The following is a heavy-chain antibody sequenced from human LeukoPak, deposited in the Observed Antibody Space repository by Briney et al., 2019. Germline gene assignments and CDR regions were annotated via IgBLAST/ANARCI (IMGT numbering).Heavy chain of an antibody. D-gene: IGHD6-13*01. J-gene: IGHJ4*02. CDR2: ISGSGGST. Sequence: ETLSLTCTVSGYSISSGYYWGWIRQPPGKGLEWVSAISGSGGSTYYADSVKGRFTISRDNSKNTLYLQMNSLRAEDTAVYYCAKAYSSSWIPKYYFDYWGQGTLVTVSS. CDR3: AKAYSSSWIPKYYFDY. CDR1: GYSISSGYY. V-gene: IGHV3-23*01.